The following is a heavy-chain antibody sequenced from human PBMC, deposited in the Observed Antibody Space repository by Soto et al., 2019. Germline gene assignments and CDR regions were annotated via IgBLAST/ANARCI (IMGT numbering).Heavy chain of an antibody. CDR1: GGSISSYY. V-gene: IGHV4-59*01. J-gene: IGHJ6*02. CDR3: ARARGSSWYYYYGMDV. CDR2: IYYSGST. D-gene: IGHD6-13*01. Sequence: PSETLSLTCTVSGGSISSYYWSWIRQPPGKGLEWIGYIYYSGSTSYNPSLKSRVTISVDTSKNQFSLKLSSVTAADTAVYYCARARGSSWYYYYGMDVWGQGTTVTVSS.